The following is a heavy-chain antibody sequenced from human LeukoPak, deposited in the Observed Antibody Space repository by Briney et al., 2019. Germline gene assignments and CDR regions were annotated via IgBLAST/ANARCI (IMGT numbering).Heavy chain of an antibody. CDR1: GYTFTSYG. J-gene: IGHJ4*02. CDR3: ARESHYYDSGGYQGMDY. D-gene: IGHD3-22*01. CDR2: ISAYNGNT. V-gene: IGHV1-18*01. Sequence: ASVKVSCKASGYTFTSYGISWVRQAPGQGLEWMGWISAYNGNTNYAQKLQGRVTMTTDTSTSTAYMELRSLRSDDTAVYYCARESHYYDSGGYQGMDYWGQGTLVTVSS.